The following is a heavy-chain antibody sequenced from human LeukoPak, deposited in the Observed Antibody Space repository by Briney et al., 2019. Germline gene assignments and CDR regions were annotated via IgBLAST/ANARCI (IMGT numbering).Heavy chain of an antibody. CDR1: GFTFSSYS. CDR2: ISSSSSYI. J-gene: IGHJ5*02. CDR3: ARERKWQQLVSWFDP. D-gene: IGHD6-13*01. Sequence: GGSLRLSCAASGFTFSSYSMNWVRQAPGKGLEWVSSISSSSSYIYYADSVKGRFTISRDNAKNSLYLQVNSLRAEDTAVYYCARERKWQQLVSWFDPWGQGTLVTVSS. V-gene: IGHV3-21*01.